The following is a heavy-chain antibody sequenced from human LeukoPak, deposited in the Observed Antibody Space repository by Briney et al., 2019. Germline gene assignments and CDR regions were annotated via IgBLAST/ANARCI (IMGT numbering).Heavy chain of an antibody. CDR2: INPNSGGT. J-gene: IGHJ3*02. V-gene: IGHV1-2*02. D-gene: IGHD3-22*01. CDR1: GYTFTSYY. CDR3: ARVPPITMIVVEMAFDI. Sequence: ASVKVSCKASGYTFTSYYMHWVRQAPGQGLEWMGWINPNSGGTNYAQKFQGRVTMTRDTSISTAYMELSRLRSDDTAVYYCARVPPITMIVVEMAFDIWGQGTMVTVSS.